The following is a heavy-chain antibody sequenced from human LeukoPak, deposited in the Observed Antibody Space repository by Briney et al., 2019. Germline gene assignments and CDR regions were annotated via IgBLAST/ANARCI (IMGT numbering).Heavy chain of an antibody. V-gene: IGHV3-13*04. CDR3: ARAEYFDL. CDR1: GSTFSSYD. Sequence: GGSLRLSCAASGSTFSSYDMHWVRQAPGKGLEWVSAIGSAGDTYYPGSVKGRFTISRENAKNSLYLQLNSLRDGDTAVYYCARAEYFDLWGRGTLVTVSS. J-gene: IGHJ2*01. CDR2: IGSAGDT.